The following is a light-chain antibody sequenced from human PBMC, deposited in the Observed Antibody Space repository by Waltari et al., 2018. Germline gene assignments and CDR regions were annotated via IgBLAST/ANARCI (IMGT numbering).Light chain of an antibody. CDR3: QQYDNWPYT. V-gene: IGKV3D-15*01. CDR2: AAS. CDR1: RIVNSK. Sequence: EIVMTQSPGTLSVSPGERATPSCRASRIVNSKLVWYQQKPGQAPRLLINAASTRATGIPARFSGSGSGTEFTLTINSLQSEDFAVYYCQQYDNWPYTFGQGTKLEIK. J-gene: IGKJ2*01.